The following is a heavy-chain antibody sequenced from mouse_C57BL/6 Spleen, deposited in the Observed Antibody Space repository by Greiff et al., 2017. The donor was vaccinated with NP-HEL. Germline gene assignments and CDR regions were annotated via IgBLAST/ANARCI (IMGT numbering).Heavy chain of an antibody. D-gene: IGHD2-4*01. CDR1: GYTFTEYT. Sequence: QVQLQQSGAELVKPGASVKLSCKASGYTFTEYTIHWVKQRSGQGLEWIGWFYPGSGSIKYNEKFKDKATLTADKSSSTVYMELSRLTSEDSAVYFCARHGDYYDYDGRTYFDYWGQGTTLTVSS. V-gene: IGHV1-62-2*01. J-gene: IGHJ2*01. CDR2: FYPGSGSI. CDR3: ARHGDYYDYDGRTYFDY.